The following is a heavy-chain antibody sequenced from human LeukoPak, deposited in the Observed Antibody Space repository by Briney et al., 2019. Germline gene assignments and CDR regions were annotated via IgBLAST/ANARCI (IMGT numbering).Heavy chain of an antibody. J-gene: IGHJ4*02. Sequence: PGGSLRLSCEGSRFTLSNYWMGSVRHAPGKGLQWVANIKTDGSEKYYVDSVKGRFTISRDNAKNSLYLQMNSLRAEDTAVYYCARDGRSGSYYDFWGQGTLVIVSS. V-gene: IGHV3-7*01. CDR1: RFTLSNYW. CDR3: ARDGRSGSYYDF. CDR2: IKTDGSEK. D-gene: IGHD1-26*01.